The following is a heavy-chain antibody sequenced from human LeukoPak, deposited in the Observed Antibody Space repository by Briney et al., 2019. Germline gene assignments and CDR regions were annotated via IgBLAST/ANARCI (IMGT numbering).Heavy chain of an antibody. CDR3: ARFYGDETYFDY. CDR2: IKQDGSEK. J-gene: IGHJ4*02. Sequence: GGSLRLSCAASGFTFSSYWISWVRQAPGKGLEWVANIKQDGSEKYYVDSVKGRFTISRDNAKNSLYLQMNSLRAEDTAVYYCARFYGDETYFDYWGQGTLVTVSS. D-gene: IGHD4-17*01. V-gene: IGHV3-7*01. CDR1: GFTFSSYW.